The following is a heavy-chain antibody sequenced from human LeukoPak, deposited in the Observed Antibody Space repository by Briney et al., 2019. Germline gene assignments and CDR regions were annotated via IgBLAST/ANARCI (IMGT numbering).Heavy chain of an antibody. J-gene: IGHJ4*02. Sequence: ASVKVSCKASGYTFTNYCMHWVRQAPGQGLEWMGIINPSGGSATYAQKFQGRVTVTRDTSTGTVYMELSSLRSEDTAVYYCARFNCGADCYTDYWGQGTLVTVSS. D-gene: IGHD2-21*02. V-gene: IGHV1-46*01. CDR1: GYTFTNYC. CDR2: INPSGGSA. CDR3: ARFNCGADCYTDY.